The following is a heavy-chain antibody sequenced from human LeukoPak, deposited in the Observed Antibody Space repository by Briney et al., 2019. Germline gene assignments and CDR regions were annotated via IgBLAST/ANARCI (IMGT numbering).Heavy chain of an antibody. D-gene: IGHD3-10*01. CDR1: GYTFTGYY. V-gene: IGHV1-2*02. CDR2: INPNSGGT. CDR3: ARRHFGSGTYVDY. Sequence: GASVKVSCKASGYTFTGYYMHWVRQAPGQGLEWMGWINPNSGGTNYAQKFQGRVTMTRDTSISTAYMELSRPRSDNTAVYYCARRHFGSGTYVDYWGQGTLVTVSS. J-gene: IGHJ4*02.